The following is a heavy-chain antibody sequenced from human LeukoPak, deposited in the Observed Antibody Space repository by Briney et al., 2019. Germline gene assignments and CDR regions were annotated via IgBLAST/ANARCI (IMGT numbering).Heavy chain of an antibody. J-gene: IGHJ5*02. D-gene: IGHD6-19*01. CDR1: GGSISSSSYC. Sequence: SETLSLTCTVSGGSISSSSYCWGWIRQPPGKGREWIGSIYYRISTYSNPPLNGRVTISVDTSKSQFSLKLSSMTAANTAVYYCARDKDSSGWTDSNGFDRWGQGTMVTVSS. CDR2: IYYRIST. V-gene: IGHV4-39*07. CDR3: ARDKDSSGWTDSNGFDR.